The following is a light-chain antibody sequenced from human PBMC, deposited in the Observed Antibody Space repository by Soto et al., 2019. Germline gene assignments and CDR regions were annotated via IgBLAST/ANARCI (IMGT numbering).Light chain of an antibody. CDR3: QLYKDYSVK. Sequence: DIQMTQSPSTLSASVGDRVTITCRASQSISIWLAWYQQKPGKAPKLLIYKASSLESGVPSRFSSSGSGTEFTLPFRSPQPGDFATSYCQLYKDYSVKFGQGTKV. V-gene: IGKV1-5*03. J-gene: IGKJ1*01. CDR2: KAS. CDR1: QSISIW.